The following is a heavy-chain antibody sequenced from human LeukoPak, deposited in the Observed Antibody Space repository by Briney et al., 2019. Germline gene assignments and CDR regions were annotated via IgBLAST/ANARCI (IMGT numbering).Heavy chain of an antibody. CDR2: IVCDGSNK. D-gene: IGHD5-18*01. V-gene: IGHV3-30*04. CDR3: ATLGGYSYGYSNENYYYYYMDV. J-gene: IGHJ6*03. CDR1: GFTFSSYG. Sequence: PGGSLTLSCAASGFTFSSYGMHWLRQATGKGLEWVAFIVCDGSNKYYADSVKGRFTISRDNSKNTLYLQMNSLRAEDTAVYYCATLGGYSYGYSNENYYYYYMDVWGKGTTVTISS.